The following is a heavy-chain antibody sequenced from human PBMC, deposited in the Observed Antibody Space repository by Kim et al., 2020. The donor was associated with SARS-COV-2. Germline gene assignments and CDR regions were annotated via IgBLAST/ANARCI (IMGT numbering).Heavy chain of an antibody. D-gene: IGHD3-10*01. CDR1: GFTFSSYS. CDR3: ASIITMVRGVKVNYGMDV. CDR2: ISSSSSYI. V-gene: IGHV3-21*01. Sequence: GGSLRLSCAASGFTFSSYSMNWVRQAPGKGLEWVSSISSSSSYIYYADSVKGRFTISRDNAKNSLYLQMNSLRAEDTAVYYCASIITMVRGVKVNYGMDVWGQGTTVTVSS. J-gene: IGHJ6*02.